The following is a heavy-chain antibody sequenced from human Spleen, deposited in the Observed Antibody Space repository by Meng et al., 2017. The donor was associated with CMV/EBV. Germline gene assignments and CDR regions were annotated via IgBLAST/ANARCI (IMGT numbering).Heavy chain of an antibody. CDR3: ARAREHPWSVDYTWFDS. Sequence: SGDTSTSYYMHWVRQTPGQGLEWMGIISPTGSTSYAQKFQGRVTMTRDTSTSTVYMELSSLRSDDTAVYFCARAREHPWSVDYTWFDSWGQGTLVTVSS. D-gene: IGHD2-8*02. CDR2: ISPTGST. CDR1: GDTSTSYY. J-gene: IGHJ5*01. V-gene: IGHV1-46*01.